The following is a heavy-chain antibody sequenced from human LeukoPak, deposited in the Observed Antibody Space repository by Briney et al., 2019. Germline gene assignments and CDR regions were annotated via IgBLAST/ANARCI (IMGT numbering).Heavy chain of an antibody. CDR3: ARGITIFGVVNDAFDI. V-gene: IGHV3-74*03. CDR1: GFTFSSYW. J-gene: IGHJ3*02. D-gene: IGHD3-3*01. CDR2: VDSDGSST. Sequence: GGSLRLSRVASGFTFSSYWIHWVRQAPGKGLVWVSRVDSDGSSTTYADSVKGRFTVSRDNAKNTLYLQMNSLRAEDTAVYYCARGITIFGVVNDAFDIWGQGTMVTVSS.